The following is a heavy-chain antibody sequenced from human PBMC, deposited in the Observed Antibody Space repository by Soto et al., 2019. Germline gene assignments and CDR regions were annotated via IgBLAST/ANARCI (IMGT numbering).Heavy chain of an antibody. D-gene: IGHD6-13*01. CDR1: GFTFSSYG. V-gene: IGHV3-33*01. J-gene: IGHJ4*02. CDR3: ATIAAAGVGPYYFDY. CDR2: IWYDGSNK. Sequence: QVQLVESGGGVVQPGRSLRLSCAASGFTFSSYGMHWVRQAPGKGLEWVAVIWYDGSNKYYADSVKGRFTISRDNSKNTLYLQMNSLRAEDTAVYYCATIAAAGVGPYYFDYWGQGTLLTVSS.